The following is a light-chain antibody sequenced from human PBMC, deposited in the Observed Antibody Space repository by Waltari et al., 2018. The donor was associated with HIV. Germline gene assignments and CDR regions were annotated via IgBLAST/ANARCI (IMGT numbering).Light chain of an antibody. CDR1: QSVSSN. CDR2: GAS. Sequence: IVMTQSPATLSVSQGERATLSCRASQSVSSNLAWHQQKPGQAPRLLIYGASTRATGIPARFSGSGSGTEFTLTISSLQSEDFAVYYCQQYNNWPRTFGQGTKLEIK. V-gene: IGKV3-15*01. J-gene: IGKJ2*01. CDR3: QQYNNWPRT.